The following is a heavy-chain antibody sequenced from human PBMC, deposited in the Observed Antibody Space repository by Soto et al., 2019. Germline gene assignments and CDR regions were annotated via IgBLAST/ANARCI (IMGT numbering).Heavy chain of an antibody. CDR1: GFTFNKHA. J-gene: IGHJ6*01. Sequence: GGSLRLSCVACGFTFNKHALACVRQAQGKGLEGVSSISGSGSSTYNSDSVEGRLTLSGDDTYNKLNGQMNSLTAKDTAIYYSARTPGVITLTSALDHWGQRTPVALSS. CDR2: ISGSGSST. V-gene: IGHV3-23*01. CDR3: ARTPGVITLTSALDH. D-gene: IGHD2-21*01.